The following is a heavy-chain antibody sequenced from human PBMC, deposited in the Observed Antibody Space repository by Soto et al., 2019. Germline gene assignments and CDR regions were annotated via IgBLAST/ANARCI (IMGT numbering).Heavy chain of an antibody. CDR3: TIGSWSGEVFDI. V-gene: IGHV1-69*02. Sequence: QVQLVQSGAEVKKPGSSVKVSCKDSGGTFSTYSMFWVRQAPGQGLESMGRIIPMLGVRNYAQRFQDRVTIIADKSTATVHMELSSLRSEDTALYYCTIGSWSGEVFDIWGQGTMVTVSS. J-gene: IGHJ3*02. D-gene: IGHD2-21*01. CDR1: GGTFSTYS. CDR2: IIPMLGVR.